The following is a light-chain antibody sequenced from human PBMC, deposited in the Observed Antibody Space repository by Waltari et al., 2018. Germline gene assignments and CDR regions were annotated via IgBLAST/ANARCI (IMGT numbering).Light chain of an antibody. Sequence: DVQVTQSPSSLSASVGDSVTSTCRTSQDIDRYLIWYQQKPGNAPKLLIYAASYLQSGVPSRFSGSGSGTDFSPTISSLQPEDVAVYYCQQYYRTPTFGGGTKVEVK. CDR3: QQYYRTPT. J-gene: IGKJ4*01. CDR1: QDIDRY. CDR2: AAS. V-gene: IGKV1-39*01.